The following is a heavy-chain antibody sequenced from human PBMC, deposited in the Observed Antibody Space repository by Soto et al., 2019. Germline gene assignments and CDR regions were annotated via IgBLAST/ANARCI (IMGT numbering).Heavy chain of an antibody. CDR2: IYSGGST. V-gene: IGHV3-53*01. Sequence: ETLSLTCTVSGGSISSGGYYWSWVRQAPGKGLEWVSVIYSGGSTYYADSVKGRFTISRDNSKNTLYLQMNSLRAEDTAVYYCASHSSGWAHFDYCGQGTLVTVSA. CDR1: GGSISSGGYY. D-gene: IGHD6-19*01. J-gene: IGHJ4*02. CDR3: ASHSSGWAHFDY.